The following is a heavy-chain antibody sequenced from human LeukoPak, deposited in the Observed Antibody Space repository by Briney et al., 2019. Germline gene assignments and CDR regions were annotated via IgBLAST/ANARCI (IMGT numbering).Heavy chain of an antibody. CDR2: IYYSGST. Sequence: SETLSLTCTVSGGSISSYYWSWIRQPPGKGLEWIGYIYYSGSTNYNPSLKSRVTISVDTSKNQFSLKLSSVTAADTAVYYCAREVVVAATGGDRITGGTITWGQGTLVTVSS. J-gene: IGHJ5*02. CDR3: AREVVVAATGGDRITGGTIT. V-gene: IGHV4-59*12. CDR1: GGSISSYY. D-gene: IGHD2-15*01.